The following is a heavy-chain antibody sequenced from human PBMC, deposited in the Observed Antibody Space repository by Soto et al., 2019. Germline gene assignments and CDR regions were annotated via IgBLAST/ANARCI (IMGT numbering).Heavy chain of an antibody. CDR3: ARLGGYDWV. D-gene: IGHD5-12*01. Sequence: SETLSLTCTVSGGSISSYYWSWIRQPPGKGLEWIGYIYYSGSTNYNPSLKSRVTISVDTSKNQFSLKLGSVTAADTAVYYCARLGGYDWVWGQGTLVTVSS. J-gene: IGHJ4*02. CDR1: GGSISSYY. CDR2: IYYSGST. V-gene: IGHV4-59*12.